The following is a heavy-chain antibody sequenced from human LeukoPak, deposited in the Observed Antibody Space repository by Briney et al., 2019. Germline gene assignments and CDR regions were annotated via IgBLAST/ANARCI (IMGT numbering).Heavy chain of an antibody. D-gene: IGHD6-6*01. CDR3: AKGLFKTSTAARPDY. CDR2: IRYDGSNK. J-gene: IGHJ4*02. V-gene: IGHV3-30*02. CDR1: GFTFSSYG. Sequence: GGSLRLSCAASGFTFSSYGMHWVRQAPGKGLEWVAFIRYDGSNKYYADSVKGRFTISRDNSKNTLYLQMNSLRAEDTAVYYCAKGLFKTSTAARPDYWGQGTLVTVSS.